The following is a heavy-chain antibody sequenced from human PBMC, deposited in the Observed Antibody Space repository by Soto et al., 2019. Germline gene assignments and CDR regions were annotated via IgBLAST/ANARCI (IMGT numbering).Heavy chain of an antibody. D-gene: IGHD6-13*01. J-gene: IGHJ6*02. CDR2: ISWSSARI. CDR1: GFRFDDHA. Sequence: EVQLVESGGDLVQPGRSLRLSCAASGFRFDDHAMHWVRQAPGKGLEWVSGISWSSARIDYGDSVKGRFTISRDNAKNSLYLHMNSLRAEDTALYYCARDVGSAAGGGPYYCMDVWGQGTTVTVSS. V-gene: IGHV3-9*01. CDR3: ARDVGSAAGGGPYYCMDV.